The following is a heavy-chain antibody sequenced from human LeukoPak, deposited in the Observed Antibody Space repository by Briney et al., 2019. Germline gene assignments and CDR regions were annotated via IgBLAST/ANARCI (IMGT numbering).Heavy chain of an antibody. V-gene: IGHV3-30*03. D-gene: IGHD6-13*01. Sequence: PGGSLRLSCAASGFTFSSYGMHWVRQAPGEGLEWVTFISYDESNEYYADSVKGRFTISRDNSKNTLYLQMNSLRAEDTAVYYCARDPLIPAAGKAYYYYGMDVWGQGTTVTVSS. CDR3: ARDPLIPAAGKAYYYYGMDV. CDR2: ISYDESNE. J-gene: IGHJ6*02. CDR1: GFTFSSYG.